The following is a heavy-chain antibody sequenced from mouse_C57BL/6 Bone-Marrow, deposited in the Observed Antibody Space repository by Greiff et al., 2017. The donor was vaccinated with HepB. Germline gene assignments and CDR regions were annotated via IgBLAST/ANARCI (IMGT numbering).Heavy chain of an antibody. J-gene: IGHJ4*01. D-gene: IGHD2-1*01. Sequence: VMLVESGAELAKPGASVKLSCKASGYTFTSYWMHWVKQRPGQGLEWIGYINPSSGYTKYNQKFKDKATLTADKSSSTAYMQLSSLTYEDSAVYYCALYGNYVSYAMDYWGQGTSVTVSS. V-gene: IGHV1-7*01. CDR3: ALYGNYVSYAMDY. CDR1: GYTFTSYW. CDR2: INPSSGYT.